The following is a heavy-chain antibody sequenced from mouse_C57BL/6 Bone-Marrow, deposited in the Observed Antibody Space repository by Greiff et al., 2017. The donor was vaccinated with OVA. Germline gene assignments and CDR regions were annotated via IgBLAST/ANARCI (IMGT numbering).Heavy chain of an antibody. Sequence: VQLQQSGPELVKPGASVKISCKASGYTFTDYYINWVKQRPGQGLEWIGWIFPGSGSTYYNEKFKGKATLTVDKSSSTAYMLLISLTSEDSAVYFCARERPTVAFDYWGQGTTLTVSS. CDR2: IFPGSGST. V-gene: IGHV1-75*01. D-gene: IGHD1-1*01. CDR1: GYTFTDYY. CDR3: ARERPTVAFDY. J-gene: IGHJ2*01.